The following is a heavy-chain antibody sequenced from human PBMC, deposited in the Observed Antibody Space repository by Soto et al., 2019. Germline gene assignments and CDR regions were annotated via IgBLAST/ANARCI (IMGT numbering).Heavy chain of an antibody. J-gene: IGHJ6*02. CDR1: GYTFTSYY. CDR3: ARSYEQLVTPPYYYGMDV. V-gene: IGHV1-46*01. Sequence: ASVKVSCKASGYTFTSYYMHWVRQAPGQGLEWMGIINPSGGSTSYAQKFQGRVTMTRDTSTSTVYMELSSLRSEDTAVYYCARSYEQLVTPPYYYGMDVWGQGTTVTVSS. CDR2: INPSGGST. D-gene: IGHD6-6*01.